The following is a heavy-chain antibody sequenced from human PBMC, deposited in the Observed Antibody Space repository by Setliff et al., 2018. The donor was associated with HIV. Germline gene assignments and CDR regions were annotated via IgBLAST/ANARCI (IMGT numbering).Heavy chain of an antibody. V-gene: IGHV4-30-4*08. Sequence: SETLSLTCTVSGGSISSGSYYWSWIRQPPGKGLEWIGHIYYSGNTYYSPSLKSRVTISVDTSKNQFSLRLSSVTVADTAVYYCARDSVVPMASLYYYGMDVWGQGTTVTVSS. J-gene: IGHJ6*02. D-gene: IGHD2-15*01. CDR3: ARDSVVPMASLYYYGMDV. CDR2: IYYSGNT. CDR1: GGSISSGSYY.